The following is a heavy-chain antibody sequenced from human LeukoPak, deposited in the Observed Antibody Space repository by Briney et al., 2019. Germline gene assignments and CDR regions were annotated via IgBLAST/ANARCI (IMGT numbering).Heavy chain of an antibody. CDR1: GFTFSSYA. CDR2: ISGGGGST. V-gene: IGHV3-23*01. Sequence: GGSLRLSCAASGFTFSSYAMSWVRQAPGKGLEWVSTISGGGGSTYFADSVKGRFTISRDNSKNTLYLQMNSLRAEDTAVYYCAKGKGTLVAGYYFHYWGQGTLVTVSS. CDR3: AKGKGTLVAGYYFHY. J-gene: IGHJ4*02. D-gene: IGHD6-6*01.